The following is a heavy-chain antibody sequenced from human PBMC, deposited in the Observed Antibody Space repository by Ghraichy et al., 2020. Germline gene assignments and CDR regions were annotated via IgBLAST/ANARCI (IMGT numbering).Heavy chain of an antibody. CDR2: ISYDGSNK. CDR3: ESHSSLFSY. V-gene: IGHV3-30*03. Sequence: GGSLRLSCAASGFTFSDYGMHWVRQAPGKGLEWVALISYDGSNKYYADSVKGRFTISRDNSKNTLYLQMNSLRAEDTAVYYCESHSSLFSYWGQGTLVTVSS. J-gene: IGHJ4*02. CDR1: GFTFSDYG. D-gene: IGHD3-10*02.